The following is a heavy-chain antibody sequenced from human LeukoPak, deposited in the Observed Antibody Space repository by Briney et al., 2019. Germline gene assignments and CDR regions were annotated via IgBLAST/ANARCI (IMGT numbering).Heavy chain of an antibody. V-gene: IGHV1-8*01. CDR1: GYTFTSYD. Sequence: ASVKVSCKASGYTFTSYDINWVRQATGQGLEWMGWMNPNSGNTGYAQKFQGRVTMTRNTSISTAYMELSSLRSEDTAVYYCARGQHSSSWYGDWGQGTLVTVSS. J-gene: IGHJ4*02. CDR2: MNPNSGNT. D-gene: IGHD6-13*01. CDR3: ARGQHSSSWYGD.